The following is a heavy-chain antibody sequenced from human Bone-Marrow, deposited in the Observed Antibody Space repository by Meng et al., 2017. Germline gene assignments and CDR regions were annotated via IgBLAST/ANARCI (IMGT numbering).Heavy chain of an antibody. J-gene: IGHJ6*02. V-gene: IGHV4-59*12. CDR3: ARDSPRSYGMDV. CDR1: GGSISSYY. Sequence: SETLSLTCTVSGGSISSYYWSWIRQPPGKGLEWIGYIYYSGSTNYNPSLKSRVTISVDTSKNHFSLKLSSVTAADTAVYYCARDSPRSYGMDVWGQGTTVTVSS. CDR2: IYYSGST.